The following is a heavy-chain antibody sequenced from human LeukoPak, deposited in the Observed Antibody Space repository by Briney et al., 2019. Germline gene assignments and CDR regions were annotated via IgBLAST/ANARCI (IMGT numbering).Heavy chain of an antibody. CDR2: INPSGGST. CDR1: GYTFTSYY. Sequence: ASVKVSGKASGYTFTSYYMHWVRQAPGQGLEWMGIINPSGGSTSYAQKFQGRVTMTRDTSTSTVYMELSSLRSEDTAVYYCARDRAGDDSSGYYSSYYFDYWGQGTLVTVSS. J-gene: IGHJ4*02. D-gene: IGHD3-22*01. CDR3: ARDRAGDDSSGYYSSYYFDY. V-gene: IGHV1-46*01.